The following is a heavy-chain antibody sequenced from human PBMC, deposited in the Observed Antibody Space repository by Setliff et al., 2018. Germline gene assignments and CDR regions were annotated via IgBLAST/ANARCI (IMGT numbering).Heavy chain of an antibody. V-gene: IGHV4-38-2*01. J-gene: IGHJ4*02. CDR1: GYSISSGYY. D-gene: IGHD6-13*01. CDR2: IYHSGNT. CDR3: ASYDSPSSSWDY. Sequence: SETLSLTCAVSGYSISSGYYWGWIRQPPGKGLEWIGSIYHSGNTYYNPSLKSRVTISVDTSKNQFSLKLSSVTAADTAVYYCASYDSPSSSWDYWGQGTLVTVSS.